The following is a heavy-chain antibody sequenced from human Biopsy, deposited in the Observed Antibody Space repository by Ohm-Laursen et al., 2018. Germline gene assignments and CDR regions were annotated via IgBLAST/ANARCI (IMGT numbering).Heavy chain of an antibody. CDR2: ISYSGTT. V-gene: IGHV4-31*01. J-gene: IGHJ2*01. CDR1: GGSIGGGEYY. D-gene: IGHD3-22*01. CDR3: ARGVPHYDGSGLPLAGYGYFDV. Sequence: SQTLSLTCTVSGGSIGGGEYYWNWIRQHPGKGLEWIGLISYSGTTFYNPSLESLLTISIDTSKNHFSLNLRSVTSADTAVYYFARGVPHYDGSGLPLAGYGYFDVWGRGTLVTVSS.